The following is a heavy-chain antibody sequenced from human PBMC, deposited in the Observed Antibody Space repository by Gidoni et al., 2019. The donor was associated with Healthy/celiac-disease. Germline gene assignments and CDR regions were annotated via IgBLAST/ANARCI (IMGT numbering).Heavy chain of an antibody. V-gene: IGHV1-69*18. D-gene: IGHD5-18*01. CDR1: AGTFSSYA. CDR2: IIPIIGTA. CDR3: ATGTRGYSYGFNWFDP. J-gene: IGHJ5*02. Sequence: QVQLVQSGAQVKKPGSSVKLPCKASAGTFSSYAISWVRQAPGQGLEWMGRIIPIIGTANYAQKFKGRVTITANESTSTAYMGLSSLRSEDTAVYYCATGTRGYSYGFNWFDPWGQGTLVTVSS.